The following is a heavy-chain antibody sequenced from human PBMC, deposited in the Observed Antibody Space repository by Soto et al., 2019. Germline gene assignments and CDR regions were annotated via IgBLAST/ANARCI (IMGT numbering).Heavy chain of an antibody. J-gene: IGHJ6*02. D-gene: IGHD3-22*01. CDR1: GFTVSSNY. CDR3: GRAYYYSSGYCDYYYYGMDV. Sequence: EVQLVETGGGLIQHGGSLRLSCTASGFTVSSNYMSRVLQAPGQGLEWVSVIYSGGSTYYADSVKGRFTISRDNSKNSLYLQMNSLGAEDTAVYYCGRAYYYSSGYCDYYYYGMDVWGQGTTVTVSS. V-gene: IGHV3-53*02. CDR2: IYSGGST.